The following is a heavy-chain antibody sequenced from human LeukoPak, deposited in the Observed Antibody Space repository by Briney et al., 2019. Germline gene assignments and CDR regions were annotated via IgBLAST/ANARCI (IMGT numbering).Heavy chain of an antibody. CDR1: GFTFSSYA. CDR2: ISGSGGST. D-gene: IGHD3-10*01. Sequence: GGSLRLSCAASGFTFSSYAMSWVRQAPGKGLEWVSAISGSGGSTYYADSVKGRFTISRDNSKNTLYLQMNSLRAEDTAVYCCAKAHRSGSYSAYFDYWGQGTLVTVSS. J-gene: IGHJ4*02. V-gene: IGHV3-23*01. CDR3: AKAHRSGSYSAYFDY.